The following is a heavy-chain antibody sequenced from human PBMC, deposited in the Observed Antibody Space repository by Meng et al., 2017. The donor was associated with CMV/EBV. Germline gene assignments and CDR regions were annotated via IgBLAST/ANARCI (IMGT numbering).Heavy chain of an antibody. Sequence: SRRRCSCYWGGMRQPTGKGLEWIGSSYYSGSTYYNPENKGRVAIAGDTCKNQFSMKLSSVTAADTAVYYCARAIYCSSTSCHNWFDPWGQGTLVTVSS. V-gene: IGHV4-39*07. CDR1: SRRRCSCY. D-gene: IGHD2-2*01. CDR3: ARAIYCSSTSCHNWFDP. CDR2: SYYSGST. J-gene: IGHJ5*02.